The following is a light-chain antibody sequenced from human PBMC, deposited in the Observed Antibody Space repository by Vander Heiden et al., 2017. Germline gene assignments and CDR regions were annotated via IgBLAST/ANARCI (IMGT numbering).Light chain of an antibody. CDR2: KAS. Sequence: DIQMTQSPSTLSASVGDRVTITCRASQSISAWLAWYQQKPGKAPKVLIYKASTLKSGVASRFSGSGFGTEFTLTISSLQPDDFATYYCQQFGSYLWTFGQGTKVEFK. CDR1: QSISAW. CDR3: QQFGSYLWT. J-gene: IGKJ1*01. V-gene: IGKV1-5*03.